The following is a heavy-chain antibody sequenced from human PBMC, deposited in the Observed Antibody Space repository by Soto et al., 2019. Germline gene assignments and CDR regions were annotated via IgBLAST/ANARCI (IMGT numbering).Heavy chain of an antibody. Sequence: QLHLQESGSGLVKPSQTLSLTCAVSGGSISSGGYSWSWIRQPPGKGLNYIGYIYHSGSTYYNPSLKSRVTISVDRSKNQFSLKLSSVTAADTAVYYSARVRSGWGIDWGQGTLVTVSS. CDR1: GGSISSGGYS. CDR3: ARVRSGWGID. J-gene: IGHJ4*02. CDR2: IYHSGST. D-gene: IGHD6-19*01. V-gene: IGHV4-30-2*01.